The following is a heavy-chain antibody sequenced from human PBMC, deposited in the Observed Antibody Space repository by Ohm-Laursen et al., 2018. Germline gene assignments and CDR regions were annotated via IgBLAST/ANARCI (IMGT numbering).Heavy chain of an antibody. CDR3: VKDAGGTYDY. V-gene: IGHV3-7*01. J-gene: IGHJ4*02. CDR1: GFPFSGYS. Sequence: SLRLSCAASGFPFSGYSMNWVRQAPGKGLEWVANIKEDGSEKNYVDSVKGRFTISRDNGKNSLYLQMNSLRAEDTAVYYCVKDAGGTYDYWGQGTLVTVSS. CDR2: IKEDGSEK.